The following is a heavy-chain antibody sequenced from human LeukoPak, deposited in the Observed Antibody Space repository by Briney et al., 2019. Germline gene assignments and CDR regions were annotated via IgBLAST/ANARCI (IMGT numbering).Heavy chain of an antibody. Sequence: GGSLRLSCAASGFXFSSYLISWVRQPPGKGLEWVAYIKQDGSEKYYVDSLKGRFTISRDNAKDLLYLQMNRLRAEDTAVYYCARSRGLDFWGQGTLVTVSS. CDR1: GFXFSSYL. V-gene: IGHV3-7*05. CDR3: ARSRGLDF. CDR2: IKQDGSEK. J-gene: IGHJ4*02.